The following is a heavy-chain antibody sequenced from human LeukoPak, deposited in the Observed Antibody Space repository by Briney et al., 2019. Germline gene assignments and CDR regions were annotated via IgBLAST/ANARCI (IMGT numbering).Heavy chain of an antibody. V-gene: IGHV4-59*01. CDR2: ISYIGST. CDR3: ATGDDYGDSRGAFDI. D-gene: IGHD4-17*01. J-gene: IGHJ3*02. CDR1: GGSISDYS. Sequence: SETLSLTCTVSGGSISDYSWTWIRQPPGKGLEWIGNISYIGSTNYSPSLKSRVTISIDTSKSQFSLKLSSVTAADTAVYYCATGDDYGDSRGAFDIWGQGTMVIVSS.